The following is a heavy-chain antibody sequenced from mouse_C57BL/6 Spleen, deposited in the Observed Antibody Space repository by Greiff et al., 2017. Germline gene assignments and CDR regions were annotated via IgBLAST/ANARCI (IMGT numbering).Heavy chain of an antibody. Sequence: VKLVESGPELVKPGASVKLSCKASGYTFTSYDINWVKQRPGQGLEWIGWIYPRDGSTKYNEKFKGKATLTVDTSSSTAYMELHSLTSEDSAVYFCASPLRHWYFDVWGTGTTVTVSS. CDR2: IYPRDGST. J-gene: IGHJ1*03. V-gene: IGHV1-85*01. CDR3: ASPLRHWYFDV. CDR1: GYTFTSYD.